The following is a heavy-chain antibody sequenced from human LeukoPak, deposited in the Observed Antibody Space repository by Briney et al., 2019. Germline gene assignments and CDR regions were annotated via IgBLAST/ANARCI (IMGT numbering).Heavy chain of an antibody. CDR2: IKQDGSKT. D-gene: IGHD6-19*01. CDR1: GFIFSNYW. CDR3: ARVLYSSSSDDMDV. Sequence: PGGSPRLSCAPSGFIFSNYWMSWARQAPGKGREGVANIKQDGSKTYYVGSVRGRFTISRDNAKNSLYLQMNGLRPEDTAVYYCARVLYSSSSDDMDVWGTGTTVTVS. J-gene: IGHJ6*03. V-gene: IGHV3-7*01.